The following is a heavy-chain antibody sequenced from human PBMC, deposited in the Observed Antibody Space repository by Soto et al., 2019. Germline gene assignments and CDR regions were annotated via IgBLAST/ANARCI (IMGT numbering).Heavy chain of an antibody. D-gene: IGHD5-12*01. CDR1: GFTFSNAW. V-gene: IGHV3-15*01. CDR2: IKSKTDGGTT. J-gene: IGHJ6*02. Sequence: PGGSLRLSCAASGFTFSNAWMSWVRQAPGKGLEWVGRIKSKTDGGTTDYAAPVKGRFTISRDDSKNTLYLQMNSLKTEDTAVYYCTTDVDIVATTITQEYYYYGMDVWGQGTTVTVSS. CDR3: TTDVDIVATTITQEYYYYGMDV.